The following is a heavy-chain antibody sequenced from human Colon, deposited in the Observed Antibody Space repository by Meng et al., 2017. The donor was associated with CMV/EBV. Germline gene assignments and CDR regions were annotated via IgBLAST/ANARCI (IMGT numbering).Heavy chain of an antibody. J-gene: IGHJ4*02. CDR2: ISGSGGST. CDR1: GFTFSSYA. CDR3: AKGALGHCSDNNCRTAGGY. V-gene: IGHV3-23*01. D-gene: IGHD2-15*01. Sequence: GGSLRLSCAASGFTFSSYAMSWVRQAPGKGLEWVSAISGSGGSTYYADSVKGRFTISRDNSKNTLYLEMKSLTVEDTAVYFCAKGALGHCSDNNCRTAGGYWGQGTLVTVSS.